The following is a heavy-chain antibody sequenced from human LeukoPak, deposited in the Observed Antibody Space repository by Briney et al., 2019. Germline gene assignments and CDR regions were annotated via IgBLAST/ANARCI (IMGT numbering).Heavy chain of an antibody. J-gene: IGHJ5*02. Sequence: GGSLRLSCAASGFTFSSYSMNWVRQAPGKGLEWVSSISSSSYIYYADSVKGRFTISRDNAKNSLYLQMNSLRAEDTAVYYCARGGSGSPPGWFDPWGQGTLVTVSS. D-gene: IGHD3-10*01. V-gene: IGHV3-21*01. CDR3: ARGGSGSPPGWFDP. CDR1: GFTFSSYS. CDR2: ISSSSYI.